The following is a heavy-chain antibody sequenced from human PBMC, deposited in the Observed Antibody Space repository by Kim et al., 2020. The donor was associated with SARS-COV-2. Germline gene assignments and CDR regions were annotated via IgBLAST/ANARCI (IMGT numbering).Heavy chain of an antibody. Sequence: GGSLRLSCAASGFTFNNHGMHWVRQAPGKGLEWVAGISYDAINEFYGDSVKGRFAVSRDNSKNTLHLQMNGLRVEDTALYYCARALDSGVYFYSWGQGTRVTVSS. CDR3: ARALDSGVYFYS. J-gene: IGHJ4*02. D-gene: IGHD4-17*01. CDR1: GFTFNNHG. CDR2: ISYDAINE. V-gene: IGHV3-33*05.